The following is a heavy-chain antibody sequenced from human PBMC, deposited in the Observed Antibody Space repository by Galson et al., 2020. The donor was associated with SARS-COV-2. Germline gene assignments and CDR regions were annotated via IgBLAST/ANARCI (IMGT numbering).Heavy chain of an antibody. J-gene: IGHJ4*02. V-gene: IGHV5-51*01. D-gene: IGHD3-3*01. Sequence: GSLRLSCKGSGYSFSNYWIVWVRQMPGKGLEWMGIIYPDDSDTRYSPSFQGRVTISADESISTAYLQWSSLKASDTAIYYCARTSTIFGVLITYWGQGTLVTVSS. CDR2: IYPDDSDT. CDR1: GYSFSNYW. CDR3: ARTSTIFGVLITY.